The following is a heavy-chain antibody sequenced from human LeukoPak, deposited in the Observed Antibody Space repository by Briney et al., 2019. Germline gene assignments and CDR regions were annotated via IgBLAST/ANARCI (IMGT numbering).Heavy chain of an antibody. V-gene: IGHV1-3*01. CDR3: AREYEDIVVVPAGGYYGMDV. Sequence: GASVEVSCKASGYTFTSYAMHWVRQAPGQRLEWMGWINAGNGNTKYSQKFQGRVTITRDTSASTAYMELSSLRSEDTAVYYCAREYEDIVVVPAGGYYGMDVWGKGTTVTVSS. J-gene: IGHJ6*04. CDR2: INAGNGNT. D-gene: IGHD2-2*01. CDR1: GYTFTSYA.